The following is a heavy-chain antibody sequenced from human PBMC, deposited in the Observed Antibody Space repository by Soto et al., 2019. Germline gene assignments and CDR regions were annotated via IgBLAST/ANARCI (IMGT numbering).Heavy chain of an antibody. D-gene: IGHD2-15*01. CDR1: GFTFSSYG. J-gene: IGHJ6*02. CDR3: ARDRVVVAAKVGYYYYYGMDV. CDR2: IWYDGSNK. Sequence: GGSLRLSCAASGFTFSSYGMHWVRQAPGKGLEWVAVIWYDGSNKYYADSVKGRFTISRDNSKNTLYLQMNSLRAEDTAVYYCARDRVVVAAKVGYYYYYGMDVWGQGTTVTVSS. V-gene: IGHV3-33*01.